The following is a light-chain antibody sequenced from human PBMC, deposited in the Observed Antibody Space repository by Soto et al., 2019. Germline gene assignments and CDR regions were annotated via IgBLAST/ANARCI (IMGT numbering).Light chain of an antibody. V-gene: IGKV1-12*01. J-gene: IGKJ3*01. CDR2: AAS. CDR3: QQATSFPFT. CDR1: QGISDW. Sequence: DIQMTQSPSSVSASVGDRVTITCRASQGISDWLAWFEQKPWKAPKLLIYAASTLQSGVPSRFSRSGSGAEFTLNITDLQPKDFATYYCQQATSFPFTFGRGTKVDIK.